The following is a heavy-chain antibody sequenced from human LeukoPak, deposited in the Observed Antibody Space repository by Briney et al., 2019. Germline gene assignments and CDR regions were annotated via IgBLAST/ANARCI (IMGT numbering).Heavy chain of an antibody. CDR2: IYYSGST. V-gene: IGHV4-59*01. D-gene: IGHD2-2*01. J-gene: IGHJ4*02. CDR1: GGSLSSYY. Sequence: SETLSLTCTVSGGSLSSYYWSWIRQPPGKGLEWIGYIYYSGSTSYNPSLKSRVTISVDTSKNQFPLKLSSVTAADTALYYCARDLRGSSRYDYWGQGTLVTVSS. CDR3: ARDLRGSSRYDY.